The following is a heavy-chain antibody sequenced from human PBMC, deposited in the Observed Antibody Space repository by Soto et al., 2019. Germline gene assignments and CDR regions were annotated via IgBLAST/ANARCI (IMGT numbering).Heavy chain of an antibody. CDR2: ISYDGSNK. CDR1: GFTFSSYG. D-gene: IGHD3-22*01. V-gene: IGHV3-30*18. Sequence: PGGSLRLSCAASGFTFSSYGMHWVRQAPGKGLEWVAVISYDGSNKYYADSVKGRFTISRDNSKNTLHLQMNSLRAEDTAVYYCAKDTSYYYDSSGYYTAYYYYGTDVWGQGTTVTVSS. J-gene: IGHJ6*02. CDR3: AKDTSYYYDSSGYYTAYYYYGTDV.